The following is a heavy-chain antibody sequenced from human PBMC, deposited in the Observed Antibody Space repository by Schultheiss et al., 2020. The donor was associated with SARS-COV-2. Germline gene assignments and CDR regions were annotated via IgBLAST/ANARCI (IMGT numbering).Heavy chain of an antibody. CDR1: GYTFTGYY. D-gene: IGHD5/OR15-5a*01. Sequence: ASVKVSCKASGYTFTGYYMHWVRQAPGQGLEWMGWINPNSGGTNYAQKFQGRVTITADKSTSTAYMELSSLRSDDTAVYYCARARVPDYWGQGTLVTVSS. CDR2: INPNSGGT. V-gene: IGHV1-2*02. J-gene: IGHJ4*02. CDR3: ARARVPDY.